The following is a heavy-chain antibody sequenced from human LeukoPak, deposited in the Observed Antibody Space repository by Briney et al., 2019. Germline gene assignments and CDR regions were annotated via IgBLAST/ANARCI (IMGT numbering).Heavy chain of an antibody. CDR2: ISGSGART. D-gene: IGHD6-19*01. CDR1: GFTFSNYA. J-gene: IGHJ3*01. Sequence: GGSLRLSCTASGFTFSNYAMNWVRQAPGKGLEWVSGISGSGARTYFAVSVKGRFTISRDNSRNTQYLQMNILRAEDTAVYYCAKGTVTLAGDDDFDDWGQGTMVTVSS. CDR3: AKGTVTLAGDDDFDD. V-gene: IGHV3-23*01.